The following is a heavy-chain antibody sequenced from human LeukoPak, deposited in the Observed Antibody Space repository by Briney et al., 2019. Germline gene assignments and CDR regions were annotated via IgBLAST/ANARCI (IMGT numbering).Heavy chain of an antibody. J-gene: IGHJ4*02. V-gene: IGHV3-21*01. D-gene: IGHD4-17*01. CDR3: ARDGSGDLTNDY. CDR1: GFTFSSYS. CDR2: ISSSSSYI. Sequence: TGGSLRLSCAASGFTFSSYSMNWVRQAPGKGLEWVSSISSSSSYIYYADSVKGRFTISRDNAKNSLYLQMNSLRAEDTAVYYCARDGSGDLTNDYWGQGTLVTVSS.